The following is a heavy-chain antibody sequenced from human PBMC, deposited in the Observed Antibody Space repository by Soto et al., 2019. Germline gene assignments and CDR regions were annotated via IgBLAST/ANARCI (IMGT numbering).Heavy chain of an antibody. J-gene: IGHJ6*02. CDR2: IRSKANSYAT. V-gene: IGHV3-73*01. D-gene: IGHD6-19*01. CDR1: GFTFSGSA. Sequence: GGSLRLSCAASGFTFSGSAMHRVRQASGKGLEWVGRIRSKANSYATAYAASVKGRFTISRDDSKNTAYLQMNSLKTEDTAVYYCTTSSGWYWGYYYGMDVWGQGTTVTVSS. CDR3: TTSSGWYWGYYYGMDV.